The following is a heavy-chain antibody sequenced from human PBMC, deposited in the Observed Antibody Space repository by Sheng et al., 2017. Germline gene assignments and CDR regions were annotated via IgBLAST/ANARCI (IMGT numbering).Heavy chain of an antibody. CDR1: GGSISSSSYY. CDR2: IYYSGST. D-gene: IGHD3-22*01. CDR3: ARDAYYDSSGYYFGD. V-gene: IGHV4-39*07. J-gene: IGHJ4*02. Sequence: QLQLQESGPGLVKPSETLSLTCTVSGGSISSSSYYWGWIRQPPGKGLEWIGSIYYSGSTYYNPSLKSRVTISVDTSKNQFSLKLSSVTAADTAVYYCARDAYYDSSGYYFGDWGQGNAGSPSP.